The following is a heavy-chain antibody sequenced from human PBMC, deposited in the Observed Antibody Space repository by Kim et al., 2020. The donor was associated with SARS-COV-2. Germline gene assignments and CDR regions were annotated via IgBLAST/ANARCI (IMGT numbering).Heavy chain of an antibody. J-gene: IGHJ3*02. CDR3: ARSEHRDIVVVPAPFDI. Sequence: LKSRVTISVDTSKNQFSLKLSSVTAADTAVYYCARSEHRDIVVVPAPFDIWGQGTMVTVSS. V-gene: IGHV4-31*02. D-gene: IGHD2-2*01.